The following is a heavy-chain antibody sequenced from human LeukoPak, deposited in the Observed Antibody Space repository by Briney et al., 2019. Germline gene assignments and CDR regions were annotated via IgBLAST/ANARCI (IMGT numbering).Heavy chain of an antibody. CDR2: MNPNSGNT. CDR1: GGTFTSYD. V-gene: IGHV1-8*03. J-gene: IGHJ4*02. D-gene: IGHD6-13*01. Sequence: SVKISCKASGGTFTSYDINWVRQATGQGLEWMGWMNPNSGNTGYAQKFQGRVTITRNTSISTAYMELSSLRSEDTAVYYCARGMRKAAAGLLGYWGQGTLVTVSS. CDR3: ARGMRKAAAGLLGY.